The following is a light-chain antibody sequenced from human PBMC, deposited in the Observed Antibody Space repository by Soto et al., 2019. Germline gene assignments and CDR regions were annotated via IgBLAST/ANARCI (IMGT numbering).Light chain of an antibody. J-gene: IGKJ1*01. Sequence: EIVLTQSPGTLSLSPGERATLSCRASQSVRSNYLAWYQQKPGQAPRLLISCASSRATGIPDRFSGSGSGTDFTLTISRLEPEDFAVYYCQQYGSSRTFGQGTKVEVK. V-gene: IGKV3-20*01. CDR1: QSVRSNY. CDR3: QQYGSSRT. CDR2: CAS.